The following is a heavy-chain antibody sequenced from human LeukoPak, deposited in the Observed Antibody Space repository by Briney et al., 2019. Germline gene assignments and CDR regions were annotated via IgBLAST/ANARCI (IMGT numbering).Heavy chain of an antibody. V-gene: IGHV1-24*01. D-gene: IGHD3-10*01. CDR3: ATAYGSGSYYKPLVDY. J-gene: IGHJ4*02. Sequence: GASVKVSCKVSGYTLTELSMHWVRQAPGKGLEWMGGFDPEDGETIYAQKFQGRVTVTEDTSTDTAYMELSSLRSEDTAVYYCATAYGSGSYYKPLVDYWGQGTLVTVSS. CDR2: FDPEDGET. CDR1: GYTLTELS.